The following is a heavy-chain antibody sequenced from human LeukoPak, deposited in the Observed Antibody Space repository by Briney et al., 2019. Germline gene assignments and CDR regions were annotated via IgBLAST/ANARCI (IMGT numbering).Heavy chain of an antibody. CDR2: IYTSGST. CDR3: ATDRAVAGGIRAFDI. Sequence: PSETLSLTCTVSGDSISGFYWSWIRQAAGKGLEWIGHIYTSGSTNYNPSLKSRVTMSVDMSKNQFSLKLRSVTAADTAVYYCATDRAVAGGIRAFDIWGQGTMVTVSS. J-gene: IGHJ3*02. CDR1: GDSISGFY. D-gene: IGHD6-19*01. V-gene: IGHV4-4*07.